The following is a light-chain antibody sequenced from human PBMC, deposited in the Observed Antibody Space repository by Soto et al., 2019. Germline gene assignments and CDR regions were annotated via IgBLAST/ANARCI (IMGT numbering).Light chain of an antibody. CDR1: QGISNW. J-gene: IGKJ1*01. CDR2: AAS. Sequence: DIQMTQSPSSVSASVGDRVTISCRASQGISNWLAWYQQKPGKAPKLLIYAASGLQSGVPSRFSGSGSGTEFTLTISSLQSEDFAVYYCQQYHNWPAFGQGTKVEIK. CDR3: QQYHNWPA. V-gene: IGKV1-12*01.